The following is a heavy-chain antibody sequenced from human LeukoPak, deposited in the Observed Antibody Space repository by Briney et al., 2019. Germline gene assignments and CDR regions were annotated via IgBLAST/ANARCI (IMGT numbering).Heavy chain of an antibody. CDR1: GYTFTGYY. V-gene: IGHV1-2*06. CDR2: INPNSGGT. D-gene: IGHD3-16*02. J-gene: IGHJ4*02. Sequence: ASVKVSCKASGYTFTGYYMHWMRQAPGQGLEWMGRINPNSGGTNYAQKFQGRVTMTRDTSISTAYMELSRLRSDDTAEYYCARGDYDYVWGSYRDDYWGQGTLVTVSS. CDR3: ARGDYDYVWGSYRDDY.